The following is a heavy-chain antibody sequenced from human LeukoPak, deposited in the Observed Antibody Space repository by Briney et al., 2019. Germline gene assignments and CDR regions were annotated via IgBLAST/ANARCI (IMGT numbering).Heavy chain of an antibody. CDR1: GGSFSGYY. CDR3: AREEYSSSWYYYYYMDV. V-gene: IGHV4-34*01. D-gene: IGHD6-13*01. J-gene: IGHJ6*03. CDR2: INHSGST. Sequence: SETLSLTCAVYGGSFSGYYWSWIRQPPGKGLEWIGEINHSGSTDYNPSLKSRVTISVDTSKNQFSLKLSSVTAADTAVYYCAREEYSSSWYYYYYMDVWGKGTTVTVSS.